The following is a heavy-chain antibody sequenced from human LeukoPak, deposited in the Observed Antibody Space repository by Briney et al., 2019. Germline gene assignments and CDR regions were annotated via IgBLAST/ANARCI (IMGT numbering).Heavy chain of an antibody. CDR1: GFTFSTYW. D-gene: IGHD5-24*01. CDR3: GRDTGDGYNSYFDY. V-gene: IGHV3-74*01. CDR2: ISSDGSRT. Sequence: GGSLRLFCAASGFTFSTYWIHWLRQTPEKGLVWVSRISSDGSRTTYADSVKGRFTISRDNAKNTVYLQMNSLRAEDTAVYYCGRDTGDGYNSYFDYWGQGTMVTVSA. J-gene: IGHJ4*02.